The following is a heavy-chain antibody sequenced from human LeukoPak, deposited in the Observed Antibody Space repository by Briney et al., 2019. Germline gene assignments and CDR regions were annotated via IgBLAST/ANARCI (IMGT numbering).Heavy chain of an antibody. J-gene: IGHJ5*02. CDR1: GGTFSSYA. CDR3: ATLPYYCSSTSCYSRWGFDP. Sequence: ASVKVSCKASGGTFSSYAISWVRQAPGQGLEWMGGIIPTFGTANYAQKFQGRVTITTDESTSTAYMELSSLRSEDTAVYYCATLPYYCSSTSCYSRWGFDPWGQGTLVTVSS. D-gene: IGHD2-2*02. CDR2: IIPTFGTA. V-gene: IGHV1-69*05.